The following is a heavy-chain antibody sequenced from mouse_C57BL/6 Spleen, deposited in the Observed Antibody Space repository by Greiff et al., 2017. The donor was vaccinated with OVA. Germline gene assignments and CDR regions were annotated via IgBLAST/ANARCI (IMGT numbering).Heavy chain of an antibody. D-gene: IGHD2-4*01. CDR3: ARSEGLRRFAY. J-gene: IGHJ3*01. V-gene: IGHV1-69*01. CDR2: IDPSDSYT. CDR1: GYTFTSYW. Sequence: QVQLQQPGAELVMPGASVKLSCKASGYTFTSYWMHWVMQRPGQGLEWIGEIDPSDSYTNYNQKFKGKSTLTVDKSSSTAYMQLRSLTSEDSAVYYCARSEGLRRFAYWGQGTLVTVSA.